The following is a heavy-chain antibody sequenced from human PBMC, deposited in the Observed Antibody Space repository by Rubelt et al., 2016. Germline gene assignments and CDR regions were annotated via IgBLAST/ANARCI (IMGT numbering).Heavy chain of an antibody. J-gene: IGHJ5*02. CDR3: ARGLMIRGYTNLFDP. Sequence: VQLVESGGGVVQPGRSLRLSCAASGFAFSNYAMSWVRLAPGKGLEWVSTISGGGGSIYYADSVRGRFAISRDNSKNTVFLQVNSLRAEDTAVYFCARGLMIRGYTNLFDPWGQGTLVTVSS. CDR2: ISGGGGSI. D-gene: IGHD3-10*01. V-gene: IGHV3-23*04. CDR1: GFAFSNYA.